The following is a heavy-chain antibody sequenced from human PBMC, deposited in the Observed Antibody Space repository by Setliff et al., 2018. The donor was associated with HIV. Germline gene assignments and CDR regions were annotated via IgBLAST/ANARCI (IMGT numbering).Heavy chain of an antibody. CDR1: GGFISYHY. Sequence: SETLSLTCTISGGFISYHYWNWIRQPQGKGLEWIGSTHYSGSSYYSPSLKSRVTISLDTSKNQFSRKLSSMTAADTAVYYCARDVGLCGVDCWPYFYFDLWGRGNLVTVSS. CDR3: ARDVGLCGVDCWPYFYFDL. CDR2: THYSGSS. D-gene: IGHD2-21*02. V-gene: IGHV4-59*11. J-gene: IGHJ2*01.